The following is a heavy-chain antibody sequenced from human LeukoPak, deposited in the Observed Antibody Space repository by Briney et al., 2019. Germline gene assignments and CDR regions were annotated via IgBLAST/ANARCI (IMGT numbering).Heavy chain of an antibody. D-gene: IGHD3-22*01. CDR1: GFIFSDHA. Sequence: GGSLRLSCAASGFIFSDHAMNWVRQAPGRGLEWVSVISGGGDSEFYADSVKGRCTISRDNSKNMLYLEMSNLRAEDTAIYYCVKGQADYFDGSGSYFDHWGQGTLVTVSS. J-gene: IGHJ4*02. CDR2: ISGGGDSE. V-gene: IGHV3-23*01. CDR3: VKGQADYFDGSGSYFDH.